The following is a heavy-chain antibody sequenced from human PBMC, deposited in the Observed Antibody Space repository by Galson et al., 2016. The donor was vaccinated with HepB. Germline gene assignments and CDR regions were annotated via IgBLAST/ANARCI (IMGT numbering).Heavy chain of an antibody. V-gene: IGHV3-30*04. D-gene: IGHD3-3*01. Sequence: SLRLSCAASGFSFSSYAVHWVRQAPGKGLEWVAVISYDGSRKDYADSVKGRFTISRDKSKSTLNLQMNSLRPEDSAVYYCARVMYDLTDYYHYYGMDAWGQGTTVTVSS. CDR1: GFSFSSYA. CDR3: ARVMYDLTDYYHYYGMDA. CDR2: ISYDGSRK. J-gene: IGHJ6*02.